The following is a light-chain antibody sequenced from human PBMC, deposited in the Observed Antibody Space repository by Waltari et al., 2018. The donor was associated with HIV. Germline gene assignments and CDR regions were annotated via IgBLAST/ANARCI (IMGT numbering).Light chain of an antibody. CDR1: QTITDY. Sequence: DIQMTQSPSSLSASVGDRATITCRASQTITDYLNWYQQKPGRAPKLLIYGASTLERGVPSRFSGSGSGRDFTLTISSLQPEDFATYYCQQSYNMRTFGQGTKLDIK. V-gene: IGKV1-39*01. CDR3: QQSYNMRT. J-gene: IGKJ2*02. CDR2: GAS.